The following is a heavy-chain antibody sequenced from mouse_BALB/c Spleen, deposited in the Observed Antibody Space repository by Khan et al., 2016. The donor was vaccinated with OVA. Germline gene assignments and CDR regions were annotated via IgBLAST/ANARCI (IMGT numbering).Heavy chain of an antibody. Sequence: QVQLQQSGPELVKPGASVKMSCKASGYTFTDFLISWLKQRPGQGLEWIEEIYPGSGYIYYNEKFKGKATLTSDKSSNTAYMQLSSLTSEDSAVYFCARAGYGGFAHWGQGTLVTVSA. D-gene: IGHD3-2*02. J-gene: IGHJ3*01. CDR3: ARAGYGGFAH. CDR2: IYPGSGYI. CDR1: GYTFTDFL. V-gene: IGHV1-77*01.